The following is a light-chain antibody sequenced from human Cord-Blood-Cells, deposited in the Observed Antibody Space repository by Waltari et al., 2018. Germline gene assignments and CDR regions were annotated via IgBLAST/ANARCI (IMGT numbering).Light chain of an antibody. CDR3: SSYAGSNNVYV. J-gene: IGLJ1*01. Sequence: QSVLPQPPSASGSPGQSVTISCTGTSSDVGGYNYVSWYQQHPGKSPKLMIYELSKRPSGVPDRFSGSKSGNTASLTVSGLQAEDEADYYCSSYAGSNNVYVFGTGTKVTVL. CDR1: SSDVGGYNY. CDR2: ELS. V-gene: IGLV2-8*01.